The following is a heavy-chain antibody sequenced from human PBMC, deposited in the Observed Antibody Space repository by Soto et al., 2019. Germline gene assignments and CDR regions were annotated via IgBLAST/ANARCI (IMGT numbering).Heavy chain of an antibody. J-gene: IGHJ4*02. CDR2: INSDGSTT. V-gene: IGHV3-74*01. Sequence: EVQLVESGGGLVQPGGSLRLSCAASGFDFSNSWMHWVRQTPGKGLVWVSYINSDGSTTTYADPVKGRFTISRDNAKNTVYLQMNSLRAEDTAVYYCGRDRSYRVDYWAQGALVTVSS. CDR1: GFDFSNSW. CDR3: GRDRSYRVDY. D-gene: IGHD3-16*02.